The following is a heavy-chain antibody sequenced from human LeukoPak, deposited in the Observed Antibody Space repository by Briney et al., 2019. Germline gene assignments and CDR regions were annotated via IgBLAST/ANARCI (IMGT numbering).Heavy chain of an antibody. CDR1: GDSISSGGYS. Sequence: PSETLSLTCIVSGDSISSGGYSWSWIRQPQGKGLEWIGYIYKSGTTDSNPSLKSRLTSSIATPKTQFSLKLSSVTAAETAVYYCTSEDVWGKGTTVTVSS. V-gene: IGHV4-30-4*07. CDR2: IYKSGTT. J-gene: IGHJ6*04. CDR3: TSEDV.